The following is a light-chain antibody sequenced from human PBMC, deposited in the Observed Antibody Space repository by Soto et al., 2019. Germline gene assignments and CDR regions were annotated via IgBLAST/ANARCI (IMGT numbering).Light chain of an antibody. CDR3: ISYTSSSIDYV. Sequence: QSALTQPASVSGSPGQSITISCTGTSSDVGGYNYVSWYQQHPGKAPKLMIYEVSNRPSGVSNRFSGSKSGNTASLTISGLQAEDEADYYCISYTSSSIDYVFGTGTKLTGL. V-gene: IGLV2-14*01. CDR1: SSDVGGYNY. J-gene: IGLJ1*01. CDR2: EVS.